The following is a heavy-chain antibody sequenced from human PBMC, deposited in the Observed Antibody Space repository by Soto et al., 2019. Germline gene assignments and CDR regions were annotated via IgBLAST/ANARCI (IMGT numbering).Heavy chain of an antibody. CDR1: GGSISSGGYY. CDR3: ARDTLGYCSSTSCYSANYGMDV. D-gene: IGHD2-2*01. Sequence: PSETLSLTCTVSGGSISSGGYYWSWIRQHPGKGLEWIGYIYYSGSTYYNPSLKSRVTISVDTSKNQFSLKLSSVTAADTAVYYCARDTLGYCSSTSCYSANYGMDVWGQGTTVTAP. V-gene: IGHV4-31*03. J-gene: IGHJ6*02. CDR2: IYYSGST.